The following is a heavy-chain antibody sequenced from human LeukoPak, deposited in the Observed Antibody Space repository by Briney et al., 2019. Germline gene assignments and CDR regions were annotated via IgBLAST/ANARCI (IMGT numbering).Heavy chain of an antibody. D-gene: IGHD6-19*01. CDR2: IYYIGST. CDR3: ARQKDSGWAYYFDY. V-gene: IGHV4-59*08. Sequence: SETLSLTCTVSGGSISSDFWSWLRQPPGKGLEWLGYIYYIGSTNYNPSLDSRVRISIDRSKNQFSLRLSSVTAEDTAVYYCARQKDSGWAYYFDYWGQGALVTVSS. J-gene: IGHJ4*02. CDR1: GGSISSDF.